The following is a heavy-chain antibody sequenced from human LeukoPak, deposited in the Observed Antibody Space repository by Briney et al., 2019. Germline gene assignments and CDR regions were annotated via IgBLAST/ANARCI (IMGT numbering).Heavy chain of an antibody. D-gene: IGHD2-2*01. CDR3: ATYNCSSTSCYPY. CDR2: ISAYKGDT. CDR1: GYTFTSYG. J-gene: IGHJ4*02. V-gene: IGHV1-18*01. Sequence: ASLKVSCKTSGYTFTSYGISWLRQAPGQGLEWMGWISAYKGDTDYAQKFQGRLTVTRDTSISTAYMELSRLRSDDTAVYYCATYNCSSTSCYPYWGQGTLVTVSS.